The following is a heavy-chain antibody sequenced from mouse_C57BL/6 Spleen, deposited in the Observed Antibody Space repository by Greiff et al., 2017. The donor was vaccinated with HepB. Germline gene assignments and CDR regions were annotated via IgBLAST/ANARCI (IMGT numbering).Heavy chain of an antibody. CDR2: FYPGSGSI. CDR3: ARHKEDPYGNYDYYARDY. J-gene: IGHJ4*01. Sequence: VQLQQSGAELVKPGASVKLSCKASGYTFTEYTIHWVKQRSGQGLEWIGWFYPGSGSIKYNEKFKDKATLTADKSSSTVYMELSRWTSEDSAVYFCARHKEDPYGNYDYYARDYWVKEPQSPSPQ. D-gene: IGHD2-1*01. CDR1: GYTFTEYT. V-gene: IGHV1-62-2*01.